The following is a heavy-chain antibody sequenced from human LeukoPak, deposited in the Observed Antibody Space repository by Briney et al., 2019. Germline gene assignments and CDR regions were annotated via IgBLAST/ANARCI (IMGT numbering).Heavy chain of an antibody. CDR1: GYSFTSYW. Sequence: KHGESLKISCKGSGYSFTSYWISWVRQMPGKGLEWMGRIDPSDSYTNYSPSFQGHVTISADKSISTAYLQWSSLKASDTAMYYCARLGCSSTSCLTYGMDVWGQGTTVTVSS. CDR3: ARLGCSSTSCLTYGMDV. J-gene: IGHJ6*02. D-gene: IGHD2-2*01. V-gene: IGHV5-10-1*01. CDR2: IDPSDSYT.